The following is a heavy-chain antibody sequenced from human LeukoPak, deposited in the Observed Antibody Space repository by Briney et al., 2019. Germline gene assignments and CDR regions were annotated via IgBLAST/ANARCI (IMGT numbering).Heavy chain of an antibody. CDR1: GGTFSSYA. CDR3: ARGLTYYYGSGSYNVDAFDI. CDR2: IIPIFGTA. D-gene: IGHD3-10*01. J-gene: IGHJ3*02. V-gene: IGHV1-69*01. Sequence: ASVKVSCKASGGTFSSYAISWVRQAPGQGLEWMGGIIPIFGTANYAQKFQGRVTITADESTSTAYMELSSLRSEDTAVYYCARGLTYYYGSGSYNVDAFDIWGQGTMVTVSS.